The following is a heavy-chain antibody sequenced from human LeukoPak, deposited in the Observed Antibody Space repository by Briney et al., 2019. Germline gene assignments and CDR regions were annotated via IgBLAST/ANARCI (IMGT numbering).Heavy chain of an antibody. CDR1: GFTFSSYA. D-gene: IGHD1-14*01. J-gene: IGHJ6*03. Sequence: GGSPRLSCAASGFTFSSYAMSWVRQAPGKGLEWVSAISGSGGSTYYADSVKGRFTISRDNSKNTLYLQMNSLRAEDTAVYYCASRRYPDYYYYYMDVWGKGTTVTVSS. CDR2: ISGSGGST. CDR3: ASRRYPDYYYYYMDV. V-gene: IGHV3-23*01.